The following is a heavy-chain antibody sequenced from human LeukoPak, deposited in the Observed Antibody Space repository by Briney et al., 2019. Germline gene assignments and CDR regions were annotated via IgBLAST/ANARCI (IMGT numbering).Heavy chain of an antibody. V-gene: IGHV4-34*01. CDR3: ARDIGYSSSWYDLDY. J-gene: IGHJ4*02. D-gene: IGHD6-13*01. Sequence: PSETLSLTCAVYGGSFSGYYWSWIRQPPGKGLEWIGEINHSGSTNYNPSLKSRVTISVDTSKNQFSLKLSSVTAADTAVYYCARDIGYSSSWYDLDYWGQGTLVTVSS. CDR2: INHSGST. CDR1: GGSFSGYY.